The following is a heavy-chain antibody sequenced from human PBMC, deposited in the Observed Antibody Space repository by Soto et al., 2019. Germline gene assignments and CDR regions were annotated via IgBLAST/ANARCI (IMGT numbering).Heavy chain of an antibody. Sequence: QVQLQESGPGLVKPSETLSLTCAVSGASFETYYWGWVRQPPGKGLEWIGYIFCSGHLKYNPSLKTPLTISVSPSKNQISLRLTAGTAAETAVYYCAREGGGYRFDYGGQGTLVTVSS. CDR1: GASFETYY. CDR2: IFCSGHL. V-gene: IGHV4-59*01. D-gene: IGHD1-26*01. CDR3: AREGGGYRFDY. J-gene: IGHJ4*02.